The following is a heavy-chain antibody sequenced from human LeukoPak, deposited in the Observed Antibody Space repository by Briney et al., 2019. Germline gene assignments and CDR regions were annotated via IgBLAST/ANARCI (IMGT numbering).Heavy chain of an antibody. J-gene: IGHJ4*02. CDR2: IYPGDSDT. V-gene: IGHV5-51*01. CDR3: ARHGASYYFEY. CDR1: GYTFTSYW. Sequence: GEPLKISCKGSGYTFTSYWIAWVRQMPGKGLEWMGIIYPGDSDTRYSPSFQGQVTISADKSISTAYLQWSSLKASDTAMYYCARHGASYYFEYWGQGTLVTVSS.